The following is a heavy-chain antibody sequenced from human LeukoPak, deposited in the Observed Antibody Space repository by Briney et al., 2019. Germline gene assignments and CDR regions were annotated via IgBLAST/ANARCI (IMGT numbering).Heavy chain of an antibody. D-gene: IGHD3-22*01. CDR3: ARADDSSGYYYYDFDY. V-gene: IGHV4-59*01. CDR2: IYYSGST. Sequence: SETLSLTCTVPGGSISSYYWSWIRQPPGKGLEWIGYIYYSGSTDYNPSLKSRVTISVDTSKNQFSLKLSSMTAADTAVYYCARADDSSGYYYYDFDYWGQGTLVTVSS. CDR1: GGSISSYY. J-gene: IGHJ4*02.